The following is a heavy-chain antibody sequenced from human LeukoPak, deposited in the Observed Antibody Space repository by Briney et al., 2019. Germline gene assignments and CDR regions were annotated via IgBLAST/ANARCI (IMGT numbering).Heavy chain of an antibody. CDR3: ARDRMKDGYNRGIDY. CDR1: GGSISSYY. D-gene: IGHD5-24*01. Sequence: PSETLSLTCTVSGGSISSYYWSWIRQPAGKGLEWIGRIYTTGNTNYNPSLKSRVTMSVDTSKNQFSLKVTSVTAADTAVYYCARDRMKDGYNRGIDYWGQGTLVTVSS. J-gene: IGHJ4*02. V-gene: IGHV4-4*07. CDR2: IYTTGNT.